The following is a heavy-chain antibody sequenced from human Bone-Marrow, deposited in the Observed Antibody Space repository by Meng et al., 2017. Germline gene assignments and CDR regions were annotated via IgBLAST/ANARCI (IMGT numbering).Heavy chain of an antibody. J-gene: IGHJ4*02. D-gene: IGHD1-1*01. Sequence: VQLVQSGAWVKMPWASVKVSCKASGYTFTGYYMHWVRQAPGQGLEWMGRINPNSGGTKYAQKFQGRVTMTRDTSISTAYMELSRLRSDDTAVYYCANWNDGLLNYWGQGTLVTVSS. CDR2: INPNSGGT. V-gene: IGHV1-2*06. CDR3: ANWNDGLLNY. CDR1: GYTFTGYY.